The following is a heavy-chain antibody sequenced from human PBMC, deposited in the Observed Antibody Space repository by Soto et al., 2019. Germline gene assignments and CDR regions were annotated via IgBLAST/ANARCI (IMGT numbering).Heavy chain of an antibody. D-gene: IGHD3-3*01. V-gene: IGHV1-8*01. CDR2: MNPNSGNT. J-gene: IGHJ5*02. CDR1: GYTFTSYD. CDR3: ARVVTIFGVVIWWFDP. Sequence: ASVKVSCKASGYTFTSYDINWVRQATGQGLEWMGWMNPNSGNTGYAQKFQGRVTMTRNTSISTAYMELSSLRSEDTAVYYCARVVTIFGVVIWWFDPWGQGTLVTVSS.